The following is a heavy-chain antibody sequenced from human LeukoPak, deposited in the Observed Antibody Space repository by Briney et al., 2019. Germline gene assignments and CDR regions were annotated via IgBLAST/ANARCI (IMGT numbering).Heavy chain of an antibody. CDR3: AKCRKYVGEFDY. D-gene: IGHD3-16*01. CDR2: ISGSVSST. J-gene: IGHJ4*02. CDR1: GFTFSSYA. V-gene: IGHV3-23*01. Sequence: GGSLRLSCAASGFTFSSYAMSWVRQAPGKGLEWVSGISGSVSSTYYADSVKGRFTISRDNSKNTLYLQMNSLRAEDTAVYYCAKCRKYVGEFDYWGQGTLVTVSS.